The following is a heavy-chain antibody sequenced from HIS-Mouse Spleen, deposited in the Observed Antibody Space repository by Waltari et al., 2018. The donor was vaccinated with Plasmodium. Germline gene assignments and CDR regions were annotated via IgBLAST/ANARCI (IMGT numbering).Heavy chain of an antibody. CDR3: AKVYSSSWYYFDY. CDR2: ISCKSGRL. V-gene: IGHV3-9*01. D-gene: IGHD6-13*01. Sequence: EVQLVESGGGLVQPGRSLRLSCAASGFTFDDYAMHWVRQGPGKGLEGVSGISCKSGRLGYPDSVKGRFTISRDNAKNSLYLQMNSLSAEDTALYYCAKVYSSSWYYFDYWGQGTLVTVSS. CDR1: GFTFDDYA. J-gene: IGHJ4*02.